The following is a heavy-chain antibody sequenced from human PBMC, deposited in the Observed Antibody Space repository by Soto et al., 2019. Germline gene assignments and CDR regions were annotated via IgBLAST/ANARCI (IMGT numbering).Heavy chain of an antibody. Sequence: PGGSLRLSCAASGFTFSDYYMSWIRQAPGKGLVWVSYISSGSTIYYADSVKGRFTISRDNAKNSLYLQMNSLRAEDTAVYYCARAFVPDDYGDPFDYWGQGTLVTVSS. D-gene: IGHD4-17*01. CDR2: ISSGSTI. V-gene: IGHV3-11*01. CDR3: ARAFVPDDYGDPFDY. CDR1: GFTFSDYY. J-gene: IGHJ4*02.